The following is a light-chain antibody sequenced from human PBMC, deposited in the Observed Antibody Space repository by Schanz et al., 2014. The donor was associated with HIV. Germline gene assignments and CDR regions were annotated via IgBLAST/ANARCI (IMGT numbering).Light chain of an antibody. Sequence: DIQMTQSPSAMSASVGDRVTLTCRASQGISNYLAWFQQKPGKVPKRLIYAASSLQSGVPSRFSGSGSGTRFTLTISSLQPEDSGTYYCQQSYSHTYTFGQGTKVEI. CDR1: QGISNY. CDR2: AAS. V-gene: IGKV1-17*03. J-gene: IGKJ2*01. CDR3: QQSYSHTYT.